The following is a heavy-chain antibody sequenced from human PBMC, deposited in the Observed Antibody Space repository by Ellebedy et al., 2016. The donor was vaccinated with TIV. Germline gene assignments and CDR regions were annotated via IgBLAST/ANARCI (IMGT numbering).Heavy chain of an antibody. V-gene: IGHV1-2*02. D-gene: IGHD4-17*01. CDR2: IDPKSGGT. CDR3: ARAGYGDAGWYFEH. J-gene: IGHJ2*01. CDR1: GYTFSDYS. Sequence: AASVKVSCKGSGYTFSDYSMHWVRQAPGQGPEWMGWIDPKSGGTNYAQKFQGRVTMTRDSSITSAYMELVSLRSDDTAVYYCARAGYGDAGWYFEHWGRGTLVTVSS.